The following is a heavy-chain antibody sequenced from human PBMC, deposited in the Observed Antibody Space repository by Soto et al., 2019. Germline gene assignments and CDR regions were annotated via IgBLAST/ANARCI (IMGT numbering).Heavy chain of an antibody. CDR3: ARARAYYDFWSGYYSPPSYYYYGMDV. CDR1: GYTFTSYG. V-gene: IGHV1-18*01. D-gene: IGHD3-3*01. Sequence: ASVKVSCKASGYTFTSYGISWVRQAPGQGLEWMGRISAYNGNTNYAQKLQGRVTMTTDTSTSTAYMELRSLRSDDTAVYYCARARAYYDFWSGYYSPPSYYYYGMDVWGQGTTVTVSS. CDR2: ISAYNGNT. J-gene: IGHJ6*02.